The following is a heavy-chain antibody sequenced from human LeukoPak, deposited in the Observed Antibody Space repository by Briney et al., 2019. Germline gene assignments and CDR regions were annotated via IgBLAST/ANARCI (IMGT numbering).Heavy chain of an antibody. J-gene: IGHJ4*02. CDR3: ARRSVAYYFDY. V-gene: IGHV4-59*08. CDR2: IYYSGST. D-gene: IGHD2-15*01. CDR1: GGSISSYY. Sequence: TSETLSLTCTVSGGSISSYYWSWIRQPPGKGLEWIGYIYYSGSTNYNPSLKSRVTISVDTSKNQFSLNLSSVTAADTAVYYCARRSVAYYFDYWGQGTLVTVSS.